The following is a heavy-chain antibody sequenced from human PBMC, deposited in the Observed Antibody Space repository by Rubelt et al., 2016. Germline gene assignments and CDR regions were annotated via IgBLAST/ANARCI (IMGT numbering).Heavy chain of an antibody. V-gene: IGHV1-18*01. Sequence: GQGLEWMGWISAYNGNTNYAQKLQGRVTMTTDTSTSTAYMELRSLRSDDTAVYYCAAMGRITVGYWFDPWGQGTLVTVSS. D-gene: IGHD5-24*01. CDR2: ISAYNGNT. J-gene: IGHJ5*02. CDR3: AAMGRITVGYWFDP.